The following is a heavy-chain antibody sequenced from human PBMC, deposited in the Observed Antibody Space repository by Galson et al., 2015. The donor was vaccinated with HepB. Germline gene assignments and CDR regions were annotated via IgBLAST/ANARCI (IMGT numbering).Heavy chain of an antibody. CDR2: IWYDGSNK. J-gene: IGHJ4*03. V-gene: IGHV3-33*08. CDR3: ARDRGYGSGSYCYFDY. D-gene: IGHD3-10*01. Sequence: SLRLSCAASGFTFSSYGMHWVRQAPGKGLEWVAVIWYDGSNKYYADSVKGRFTISRDNSKNTLYLQMNSLRAEDTAVYYCARDRGYGSGSYCYFDYWGQGTLVTVSS. CDR1: GFTFSSYG.